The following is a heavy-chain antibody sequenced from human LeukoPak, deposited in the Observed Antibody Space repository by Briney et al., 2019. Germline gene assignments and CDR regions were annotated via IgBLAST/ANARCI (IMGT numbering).Heavy chain of an antibody. CDR2: VYYSGSA. J-gene: IGHJ6*02. CDR3: ARDGSNWSNDYYHGVDA. D-gene: IGHD4-11*01. Sequence: SETLSLTCTVSGDSVTTYYWSWIRQPPGKGLEWLGYVYYSGSATYNPSLKSLVTISVDTSKNQFSLRLSSVTAADTAVYYCARDGSNWSNDYYHGVDAWGQGTTVTVSS. CDR1: GDSVTTYY. V-gene: IGHV4-59*02.